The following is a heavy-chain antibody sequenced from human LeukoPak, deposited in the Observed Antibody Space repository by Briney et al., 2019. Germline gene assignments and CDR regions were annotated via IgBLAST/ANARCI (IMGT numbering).Heavy chain of an antibody. CDR1: GYSFTSYW. CDR3: ARQRGDQWFGEPTDGMDV. CDR2: IYPGDTDT. J-gene: IGHJ6*02. D-gene: IGHD3-10*01. Sequence: RGESLKISCKGSGYSFTSYWIGWVRQMPGKGLEWMGIIYPGDTDTRYSPSFQGQVTISADKSISTAYLQWSSLKASDTAMYYCARQRGDQWFGEPTDGMDVWGQGTTVTVSS. V-gene: IGHV5-51*01.